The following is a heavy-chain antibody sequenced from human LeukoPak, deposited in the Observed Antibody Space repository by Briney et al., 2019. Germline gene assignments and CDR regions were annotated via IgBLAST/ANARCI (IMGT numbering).Heavy chain of an antibody. Sequence: GGSLRLSCAASGFTFSVYWMNWVRQAPEKGLEWVANINQDESEKSYVDSVKGRFTISRDNAKNSLYLQMNSLRAEDTAVYYCARRQLLYGMDVWGQGTTVTVSS. CDR2: INQDESEK. D-gene: IGHD2-2*01. V-gene: IGHV3-7*01. CDR3: ARRQLLYGMDV. CDR1: GFTFSVYW. J-gene: IGHJ6*02.